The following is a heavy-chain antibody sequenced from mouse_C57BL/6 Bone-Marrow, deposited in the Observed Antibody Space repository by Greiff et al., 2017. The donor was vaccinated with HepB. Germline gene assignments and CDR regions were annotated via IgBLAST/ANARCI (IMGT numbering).Heavy chain of an antibody. CDR3: ARSITTVVAYWYFDV. CDR1: GFNIKNTY. Sequence: EVMLVESVAELVRPGASVKLSCTASGFNIKNTYMHWVKQRPEQGLEWIGRIDPANGNTKYAPKFQGKATITADTSSNTAYLQLSSLTSEDSAVYYCARSITTVVAYWYFDVWGTGTTVTVSS. D-gene: IGHD1-1*01. CDR2: IDPANGNT. J-gene: IGHJ1*03. V-gene: IGHV14-3*01.